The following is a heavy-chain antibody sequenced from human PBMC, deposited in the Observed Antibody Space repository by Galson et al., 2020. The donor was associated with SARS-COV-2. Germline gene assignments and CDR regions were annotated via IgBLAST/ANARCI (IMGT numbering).Heavy chain of an antibody. CDR3: ARGHSGWWSVPDY. CDR1: GGSISSGGYY. CDR2: IYYSGST. J-gene: IGHJ4*02. V-gene: IGHV4-31*03. D-gene: IGHD6-19*01. Sequence: SETLSLTCTVSGGSISSGGYYWSWIRQHPGKGLEWIGYIYYSGSTYYNPSLKSRVTISVDTSKTQFSLKLRSVTAADTAVYYCARGHSGWWSVPDYWDQGTLVTVSS.